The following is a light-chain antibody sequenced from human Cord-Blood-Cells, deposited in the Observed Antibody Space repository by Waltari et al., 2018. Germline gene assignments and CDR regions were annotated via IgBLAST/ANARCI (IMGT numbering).Light chain of an antibody. Sequence: QSALTQPASVSGSPGQSITLSCTGTSSDAGGYNYVSWYQQHPGKAPKRMIYDVSNRPSGVSNRFSGSKSGNTASLTISVLQAEDEADYYCSAYTSSSTLVFGGGTKLTVL. CDR3: SAYTSSSTLV. CDR2: DVS. V-gene: IGLV2-14*01. CDR1: SSDAGGYNY. J-gene: IGLJ2*01.